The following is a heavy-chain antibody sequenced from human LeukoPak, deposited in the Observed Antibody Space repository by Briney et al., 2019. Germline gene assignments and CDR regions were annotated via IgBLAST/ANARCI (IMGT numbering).Heavy chain of an antibody. CDR3: AKTMGAIDHDY. Sequence: GGSLRLSCAASGFRFSDFGMIWVRQAPGKGLEWVSSITNSGGSTYYADAVKGRFTISRDNFGNTVHLQMNSLRAEDTAVYYCAKTMGAIDHDYWGQGTLVIVSS. J-gene: IGHJ4*02. D-gene: IGHD1-26*01. CDR2: ITNSGGST. CDR1: GFRFSDFG. V-gene: IGHV3-23*01.